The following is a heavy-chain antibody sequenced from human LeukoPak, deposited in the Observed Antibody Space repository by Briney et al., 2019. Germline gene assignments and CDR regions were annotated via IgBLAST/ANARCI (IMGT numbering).Heavy chain of an antibody. J-gene: IGHJ3*02. CDR2: IYYSGST. CDR1: GGSISSSSYY. V-gene: IGHV4-39*07. D-gene: IGHD2-2*01. Sequence: SETLSLTCTVSGGSISSSSYYWGWIRQPPGKGLEWIGSIYYSGSTYYNPSLKSRVTISVDTSKNQFSLKLSSVTAADTAVYYCARDNQLLLGYDIWGQGTMVTVSS. CDR3: ARDNQLLLGYDI.